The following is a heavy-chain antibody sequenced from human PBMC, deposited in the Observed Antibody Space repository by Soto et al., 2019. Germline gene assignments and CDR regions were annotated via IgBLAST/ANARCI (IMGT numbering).Heavy chain of an antibody. CDR1: GFTFSSYI. D-gene: IGHD3-22*01. V-gene: IGHV3-21*01. CDR2: ISSSSSYI. Sequence: PGSSLRLSCAASGFTFSSYIMNWIRQAPGKGLEWVSSISSSSSYIYYADSVKGRFTISRDNAKNSLYLQMNSLRAEDTAVYYCARWYYDDSSGYYQTTYDFDTWGLETIVTVSS. CDR3: ARWYYDDSSGYYQTTYDFDT. J-gene: IGHJ3*02.